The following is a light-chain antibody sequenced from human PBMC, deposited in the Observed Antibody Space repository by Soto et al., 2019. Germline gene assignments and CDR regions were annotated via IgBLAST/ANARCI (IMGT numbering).Light chain of an antibody. V-gene: IGKV4-1*01. J-gene: IGKJ3*01. Sequence: DTVMTQSPDSLAVSLGERATINCKSSQNVFYSSLNKNFLAWYQQKPGQPPKLLITWASARESGVPDRFSGSGSETDITLTISSLQAEDVAVYYCQQYLHAPFTFGPGTNVDI. CDR3: QQYLHAPFT. CDR1: QNVFYSSLNKNF. CDR2: WAS.